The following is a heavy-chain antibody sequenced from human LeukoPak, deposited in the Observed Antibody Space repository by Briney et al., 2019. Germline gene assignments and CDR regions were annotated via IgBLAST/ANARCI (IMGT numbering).Heavy chain of an antibody. J-gene: IGHJ3*02. CDR2: IIPIFGTA. CDR3: ARERRYNWNYVGGHAFDI. CDR1: GGTFSSYA. V-gene: IGHV1-69*13. Sequence: SVKVSCKASGGTFSSYAISWVRQAPGQGLEWMGGIIPIFGTANYAQKFQGRVTITADESTSTAYMELSSLRSEDTAVYYCARERRYNWNYVGGHAFDIWGQGTMVTVSS. D-gene: IGHD1-7*01.